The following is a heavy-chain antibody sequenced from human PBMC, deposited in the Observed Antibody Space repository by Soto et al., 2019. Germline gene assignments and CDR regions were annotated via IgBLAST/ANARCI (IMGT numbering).Heavy chain of an antibody. CDR2: IIPRYGPA. J-gene: IGHJ5*02. CDR3: ARVTSMVRGVIDNWFDP. D-gene: IGHD3-10*01. Sequence: QVPLVQSGAEVKKPGSSVTVSCKASGGTFSSYAIHWVRQAPGQGLEWMGGIIPRYGPAKYAQRFQGRVTITADESTTTVYMELTRLTSQDTAVYSCARVTSMVRGVIDNWFDPWGHGTLVTVSS. CDR1: GGTFSSYA. V-gene: IGHV1-69*01.